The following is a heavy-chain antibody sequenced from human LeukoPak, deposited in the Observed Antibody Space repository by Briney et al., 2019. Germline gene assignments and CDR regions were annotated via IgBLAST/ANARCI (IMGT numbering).Heavy chain of an antibody. D-gene: IGHD3-9*01. CDR1: VCTFSSYA. Sequence: AVKVSCTASVCTFSSYAISWMRQAPAQGLEWMGVIIPIFGTANYAQKFQGRVTITADESTSTAYMELSNLRSEDTAVYYCARSAGRGYDILVVGQPDDAFDIWGQGTMVTVSS. CDR3: ARSAGRGYDILVVGQPDDAFDI. CDR2: IIPIFGTA. V-gene: IGHV1-69*13. J-gene: IGHJ3*02.